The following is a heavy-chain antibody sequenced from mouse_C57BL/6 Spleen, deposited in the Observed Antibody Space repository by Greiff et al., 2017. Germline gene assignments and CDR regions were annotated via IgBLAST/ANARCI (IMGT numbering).Heavy chain of an antibody. D-gene: IGHD3-2*02. CDR2: IDPSDSET. V-gene: IGHV1-52*01. CDR3: AIDSSGYDYFDY. Sequence: VQLQQPGAELVRPGSSVKLSCKASGYTFTSYWMHWVKQRPIQGLEWIGNIDPSDSETHYNQKFKDKDTLTVDESSSTAYMQLSSLTSEDSAVYYCAIDSSGYDYFDYWGQGTTLTVSS. J-gene: IGHJ2*01. CDR1: GYTFTSYW.